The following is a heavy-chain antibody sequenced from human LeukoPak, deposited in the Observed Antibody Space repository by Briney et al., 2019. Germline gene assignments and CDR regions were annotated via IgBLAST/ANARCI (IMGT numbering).Heavy chain of an antibody. CDR3: ARDLGYSSGWWGDY. CDR2: IYTSGST. V-gene: IGHV4-61*02. Sequence: PSETLSLTCTVSGGSIGSSSYYWGWIRQPAGKGLEWIGRIYTSGSTNYNPSLKSRVTMSVDTSKNQFSLKLSSVTAADTAVYYCARDLGYSSGWWGDYWGQGTLVTVSS. J-gene: IGHJ4*02. CDR1: GGSIGSSSYY. D-gene: IGHD6-19*01.